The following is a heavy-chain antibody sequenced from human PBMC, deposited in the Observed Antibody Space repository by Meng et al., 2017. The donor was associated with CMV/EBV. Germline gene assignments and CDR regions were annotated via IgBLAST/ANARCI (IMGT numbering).Heavy chain of an antibody. J-gene: IGHJ6*02. CDR2: INHSGST. CDR3: ARGHRYCSSTSCYLYYGMDV. D-gene: IGHD2-2*01. V-gene: IGHV4-34*01. CDR1: GGSLSGYY. Sequence: SETLSLTCGVYGGSLSGYYWNWIRQPPGKGLEWIGEINHSGSTNYNPSLKSRVTISVDTSKNQFSLKLSSVTAADTAVYYCARGHRYCSSTSCYLYYGMDVWGQGTTVTVSS.